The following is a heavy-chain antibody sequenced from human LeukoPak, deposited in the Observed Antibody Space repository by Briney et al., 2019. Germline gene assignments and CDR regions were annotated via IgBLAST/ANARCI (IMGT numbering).Heavy chain of an antibody. D-gene: IGHD4-17*01. CDR1: GGSISSYY. J-gene: IGHJ4*02. CDR3: ARAGDYGDYGN. Sequence: SETLSLTCSVSGGSISSYYWSWIRQPPGKGLEWIGYIYYSGSTNYNPSLKSRVTISVDTSKNQFSLKLSSVTAADTAVYYCARAGDYGDYGNWGQGTLVTVSS. V-gene: IGHV4-59*01. CDR2: IYYSGST.